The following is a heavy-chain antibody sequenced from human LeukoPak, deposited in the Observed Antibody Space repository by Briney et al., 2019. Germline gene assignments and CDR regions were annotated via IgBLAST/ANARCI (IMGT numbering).Heavy chain of an antibody. CDR2: ISSAGSYI. J-gene: IGHJ3*02. CDR3: ARAQGYSNAFDI. D-gene: IGHD5-18*01. Sequence: GGSLRLSCAASGFTFSTYDMNWVRQAPGKGLAWVSSISSAGSYIYSADSVKGRFTISRDNARNSLYLQMSRLRAEDTAVYYCARAQGYSNAFDIWGQGTMVTVSS. CDR1: GFTFSTYD. V-gene: IGHV3-21*01.